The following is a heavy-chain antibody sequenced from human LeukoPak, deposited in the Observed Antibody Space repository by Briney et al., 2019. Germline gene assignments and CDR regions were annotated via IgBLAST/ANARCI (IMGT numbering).Heavy chain of an antibody. J-gene: IGHJ4*02. CDR1: GYTFTSYG. V-gene: IGHV1-18*01. Sequence: ASVKVSCKASGYTFTSYGISWVRQAPGQGLEWMGWISAYNGNTNYAQKLQGRVTMTTDTSTSTAYMELRSLRSDDTAVYYCARDRGGGQWLVQGNFDCWGQGTLVTVSS. D-gene: IGHD6-19*01. CDR2: ISAYNGNT. CDR3: ARDRGGGQWLVQGNFDC.